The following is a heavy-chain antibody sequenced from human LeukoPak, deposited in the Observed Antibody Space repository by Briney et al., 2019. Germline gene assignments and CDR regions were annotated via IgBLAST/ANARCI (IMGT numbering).Heavy chain of an antibody. D-gene: IGHD6-13*01. CDR2: ISAYNGNT. CDR3: ARVGSSSWYGPDYYYMDV. CDR1: GYTFTSYG. V-gene: IGHV1-18*01. Sequence: ASVNVSCKASGYTFTSYGISWVRQAPGQGLEWMGWISAYNGNTNYAQKLQGRVTMTTDTSTSTAYMELRSLRSEDTAVYYCARVGSSSWYGPDYYYMDVWGKGTTVTVSS. J-gene: IGHJ6*03.